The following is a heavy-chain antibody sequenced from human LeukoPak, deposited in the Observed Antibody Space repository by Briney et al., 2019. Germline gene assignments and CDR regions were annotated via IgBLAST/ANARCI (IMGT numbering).Heavy chain of an antibody. CDR2: IIPIFGTA. V-gene: IGHV1-69*05. Sequence: SVKVSCKASGGTFSSYAISWVRQAPGRGLEWMGRIIPIFGTANYAQKFQRRVTITTDESTSTAYMELSSLRSEDTAVYYCASSSYYYDSSGYYNFDYWGQGTLVTVSS. D-gene: IGHD3-22*01. CDR1: GGTFSSYA. CDR3: ASSSYYYDSSGYYNFDY. J-gene: IGHJ4*02.